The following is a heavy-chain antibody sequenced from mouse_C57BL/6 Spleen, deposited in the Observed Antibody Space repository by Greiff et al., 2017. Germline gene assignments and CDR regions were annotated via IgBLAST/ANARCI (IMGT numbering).Heavy chain of an antibody. CDR1: GFSFNTYA. J-gene: IGHJ1*03. CDR3: VSGYGTRYFDV. D-gene: IGHD2-10*02. V-gene: IGHV10-1*01. CDR2: IRSKSNNYAT. Sequence: EVQGVESGGGLVQPKGSLKLSCAASGFSFNTYAMNWVRQAPGKGLEWVARIRSKSNNYATYYADSVKDRFTIYRDDSESMLYLQMNNLKTEDTAMYYCVSGYGTRYFDVWGTGTTVTVSS.